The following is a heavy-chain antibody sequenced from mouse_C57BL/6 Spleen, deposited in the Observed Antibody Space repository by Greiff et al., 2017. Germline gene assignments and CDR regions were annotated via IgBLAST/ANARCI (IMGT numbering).Heavy chain of an antibody. CDR2: IDPETGGT. V-gene: IGHV1-15*01. D-gene: IGHD1-1*01. CDR3: TRSGYGSSYWFAY. CDR1: GYTFTDYE. Sequence: VQLQQSGAELVRPGASVTLSCKASGYTFTDYEMHWVKQTPVHGLEWIGAIDPETGGTAYNQKFKGKAILTADKSSSTAYMELRSLTSEDSAVYYCTRSGYGSSYWFAYWGQGTLVTVSA. J-gene: IGHJ3*01.